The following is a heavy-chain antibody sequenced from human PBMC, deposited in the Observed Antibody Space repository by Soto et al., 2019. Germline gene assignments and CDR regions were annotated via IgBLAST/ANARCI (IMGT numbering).Heavy chain of an antibody. CDR3: ARIAATGRGWDV. V-gene: IGHV3-7*01. CDR1: GFTFSSYW. J-gene: IGHJ6*02. Sequence: EVQLVESGGGLVQPGGSLRLSCVDSGFTFSSYWMSWVRQAPVKGLEWVGNIKQDGSEENYVDSLKGRFTISRDNAKNSMYLQMNSLRAADTAVDYCARIAATGRGWDVWGQGTTVVVSS. D-gene: IGHD6-13*01. CDR2: IKQDGSEE.